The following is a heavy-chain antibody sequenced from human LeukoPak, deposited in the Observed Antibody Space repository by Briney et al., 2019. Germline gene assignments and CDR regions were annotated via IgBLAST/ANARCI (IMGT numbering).Heavy chain of an antibody. CDR3: ARVVGATQRAFDN. Sequence: SETLSLTCTVSGGSVSSGSYYWSWIRQPPGKGLEWIGYIYYSGSTNYNPSLKSRVTISVDTSKNQFSLKLSSVTAADTAVYYCARVVGATQRAFDNWGQGTLVTVSS. D-gene: IGHD1-26*01. V-gene: IGHV4-61*01. CDR2: IYYSGST. CDR1: GGSVSSGSYY. J-gene: IGHJ4*02.